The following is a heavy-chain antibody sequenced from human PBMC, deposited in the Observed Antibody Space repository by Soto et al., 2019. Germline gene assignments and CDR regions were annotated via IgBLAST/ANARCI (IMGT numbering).Heavy chain of an antibody. CDR2: IYSGRNT. CDR3: ARRVGFYWYFDL. J-gene: IGHJ2*01. V-gene: IGHV3-66*01. CDR1: GFTVSSSY. D-gene: IGHD1-26*01. Sequence: EVQLVESGGGLVQPGGSLRLSCAASGFTVSSSYLGWVRQAPGKGLEWVSAIYSGRNTYYADSVKGRFTISRDNSKDTLYLQMNSLRADDTAIYYCARRVGFYWYFDLWGRGTLVTVSS.